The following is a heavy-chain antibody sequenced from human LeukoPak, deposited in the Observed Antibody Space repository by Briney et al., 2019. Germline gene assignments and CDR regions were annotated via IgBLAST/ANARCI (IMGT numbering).Heavy chain of an antibody. Sequence: PGGSLRLSCAASGFNFRVYTMNWVRQAPGNGLEWVSSIRTSGSDIYYADSVKGRFTISRDNADNSLYLQMNRLRADDTAVYYCATGNFGDDNRYFDFWGRGTLVTVSS. CDR2: IRTSGSDI. V-gene: IGHV3-21*06. CDR3: ATGNFGDDNRYFDF. J-gene: IGHJ2*01. CDR1: GFNFRVYT. D-gene: IGHD4-17*01.